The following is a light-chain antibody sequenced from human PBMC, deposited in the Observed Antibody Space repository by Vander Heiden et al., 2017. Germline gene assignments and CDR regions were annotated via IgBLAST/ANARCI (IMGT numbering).Light chain of an antibody. CDR1: SSDVCGYSF. CDR2: EVS. Sequence: QSVLTQPASLSGSPGQSISIPCTGTSSDVCGYSFVSWYQQHPGKAPRLLIYEVSDRPSGVSNRFSGSKLGNTASLTISALQPEDEADYYCSSYTTTSALVLFGGGTKVTV. CDR3: SSYTTTSALVL. V-gene: IGLV2-14*01. J-gene: IGLJ2*01.